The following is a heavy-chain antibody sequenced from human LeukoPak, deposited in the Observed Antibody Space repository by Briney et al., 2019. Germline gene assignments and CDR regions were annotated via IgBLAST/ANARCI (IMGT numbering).Heavy chain of an antibody. J-gene: IGHJ5*02. V-gene: IGHV4-34*01. CDR2: INYSETT. Sequence: SETLSLTCAVYGGSFSYYYWSWIRQPPGKGLEWIGEINYSETTNYNSSLKSRVTISVDTSKNQFSLKLSSVTAADTAVYYCARLSYCSSSSCKYNWFDPWGQGTLVTVSS. CDR3: ARLSYCSSSSCKYNWFDP. D-gene: IGHD2-2*01. CDR1: GGSFSYYY.